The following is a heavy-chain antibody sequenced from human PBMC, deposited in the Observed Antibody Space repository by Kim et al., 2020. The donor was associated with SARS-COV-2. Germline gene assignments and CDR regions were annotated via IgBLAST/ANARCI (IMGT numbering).Heavy chain of an antibody. D-gene: IGHD5-18*01. Sequence: NSEQKVQGRVTINADESTSTAYMELSSLRSEDTAVYYCAQSRGIQLWSDYWGQGTLVTVSS. V-gene: IGHV1-69*01. CDR3: AQSRGIQLWSDY. J-gene: IGHJ4*02.